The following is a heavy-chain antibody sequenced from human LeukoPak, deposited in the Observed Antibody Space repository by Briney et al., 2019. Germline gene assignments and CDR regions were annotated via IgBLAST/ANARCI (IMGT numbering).Heavy chain of an antibody. J-gene: IGHJ4*02. CDR3: AKGRFEIAAAGGNFDY. V-gene: IGHV3-23*01. Sequence: PGGSLRLSCAASGFTFSSYAMSWVRQAPGKGLVWVSAISGSGGSTYYADSVKGRFTISRDNSKNTLYLQMNSLRAEDTAVYYCAKGRFEIAAAGGNFDYWGQGTLVTVSS. CDR2: ISGSGGST. CDR1: GFTFSSYA. D-gene: IGHD6-13*01.